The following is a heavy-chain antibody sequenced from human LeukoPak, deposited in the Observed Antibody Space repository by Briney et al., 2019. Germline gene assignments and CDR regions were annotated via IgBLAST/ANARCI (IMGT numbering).Heavy chain of an antibody. J-gene: IGHJ5*02. CDR1: GGSISSYY. D-gene: IGHD2-2*01. Sequence: SETLSLTCTVSGGSISSYYWSWIRQPPGKGLEWIGYIYTSGSTNYNPSLKSRVTISVDTSKNQFSLKLSSVTAADTAVYYCARGGYCSSTSCYPWFDPWGQGTLVTVSS. CDR2: IYTSGST. V-gene: IGHV4-4*09. CDR3: ARGGYCSSTSCYPWFDP.